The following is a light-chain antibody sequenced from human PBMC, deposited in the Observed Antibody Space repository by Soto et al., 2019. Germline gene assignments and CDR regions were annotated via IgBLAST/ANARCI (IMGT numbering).Light chain of an antibody. V-gene: IGKV1-39*01. CDR2: GAS. CDR3: QQSHSTPWT. J-gene: IGKJ1*01. CDR1: QTITTY. Sequence: IQMTQSPSSLSASVGDRVTITCRASQTITTYLNWYQQKPGKAPKLLIYGASSLQSGVPSRFTGSGYGTDFTLTISSLQPEDFATYHCQQSHSTPWTFGQGTKVEIK.